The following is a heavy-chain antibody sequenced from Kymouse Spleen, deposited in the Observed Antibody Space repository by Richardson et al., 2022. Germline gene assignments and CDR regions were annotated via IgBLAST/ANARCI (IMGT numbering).Heavy chain of an antibody. D-gene: IGHD6-6*01. CDR3: AREGRAEYSSSWGGMDV. J-gene: IGHJ6*02. CDR1: GGSVSSGSYY. Sequence: QVQLQESGPGLVKPSETLSLTCTVSGGSVSSGSYYWSWIRQPPGKGLEWIGYIYYSGSTNYNPSLKSRVTISVDTSKNQFSLKLSSVTAADTAVYYCAREGRAEYSSSWGGMDVWGQGTTVTVSS. V-gene: IGHV4-61*01. CDR2: IYYSGST.